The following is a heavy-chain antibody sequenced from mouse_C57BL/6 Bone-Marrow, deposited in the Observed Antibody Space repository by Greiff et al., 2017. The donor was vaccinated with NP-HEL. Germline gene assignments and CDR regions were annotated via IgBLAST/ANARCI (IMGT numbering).Heavy chain of an antibody. V-gene: IGHV1-81*01. CDR3: ARSYEYDDY. D-gene: IGHD2-4*01. CDR1: GYTFTSYG. J-gene: IGHJ2*01. Sequence: QVQLQQSGAELARPGASVKLSCKASGYTFTSYGISWVKQRTGQGLEWIGEIYPRSGHTYYNEKFKGKATLTADKSSSTAYMELRSLTSEDSAVYFCARSYEYDDYWGQGTTLTVSS. CDR2: IYPRSGHT.